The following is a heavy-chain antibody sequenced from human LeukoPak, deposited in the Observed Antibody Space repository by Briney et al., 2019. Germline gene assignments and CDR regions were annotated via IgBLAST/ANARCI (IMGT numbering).Heavy chain of an antibody. J-gene: IGHJ6*03. Sequence: SGGSLRLSCAASGFTFNSYWIHWVRQASGKGLVWVSRINTDGSRTNYADSVKGRFAISRDDAKNTVHLQMYSLGAEDSAVYYCVRGASLAYYMDVWGKGTTVTVSS. CDR2: INTDGSRT. CDR1: GFTFNSYW. CDR3: VRGASLAYYMDV. V-gene: IGHV3-74*01. D-gene: IGHD3-16*02.